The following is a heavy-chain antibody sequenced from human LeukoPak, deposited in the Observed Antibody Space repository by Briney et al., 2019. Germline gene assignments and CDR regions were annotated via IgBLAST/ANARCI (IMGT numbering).Heavy chain of an antibody. CDR3: ARDRDNSRPWNFGY. Sequence: GGSLRFSCAASGFTFSDYYMSWIPQAPGKGLEWVSYISSSGSTIYYADSVKGRFTIYRDNAKNSLYLQMNSLRAEDTAVYYCARDRDNSRPWNFGYWGQGTLVTVSS. CDR2: ISSSGSTI. J-gene: IGHJ4*02. V-gene: IGHV3-11*01. D-gene: IGHD2/OR15-2a*01. CDR1: GFTFSDYY.